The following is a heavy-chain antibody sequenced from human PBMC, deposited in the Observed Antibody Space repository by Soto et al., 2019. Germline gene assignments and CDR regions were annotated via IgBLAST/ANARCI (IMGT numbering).Heavy chain of an antibody. CDR2: ISGSSSYI. J-gene: IGHJ3*02. V-gene: IGHV3-21*06. D-gene: IGHD2-15*01. CDR3: ARDRCSGGSCYRTYAFDI. Sequence: GGSLRLSCAASGFILSNYTMNWVRQAPGKGLEWVSSISGSSSYIYYADSVKGRFTISRDNAKNSLYLQMNSLRVEDTAAYYCARDRCSGGSCYRTYAFDIWGQGTLVTVSS. CDR1: GFILSNYT.